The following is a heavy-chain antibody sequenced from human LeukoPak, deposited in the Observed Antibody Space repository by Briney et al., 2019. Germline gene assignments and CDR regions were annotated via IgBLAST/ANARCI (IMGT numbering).Heavy chain of an antibody. Sequence: GGSLRLSCAASGFTFSSYAMSWVRQAPGKGLEWVSAISGSGGSTYYADSVKGRFTISRDNSKNTLYLQMNSLRAEDTDVYYCAKAGIVVVITPNGFDYWGQGTLVTVSS. J-gene: IGHJ4*02. CDR1: GFTFSSYA. CDR3: AKAGIVVVITPNGFDY. V-gene: IGHV3-23*01. CDR2: ISGSGGST. D-gene: IGHD3-22*01.